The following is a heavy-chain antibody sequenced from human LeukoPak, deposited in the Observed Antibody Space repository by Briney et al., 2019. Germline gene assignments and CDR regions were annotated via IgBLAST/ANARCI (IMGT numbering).Heavy chain of an antibody. V-gene: IGHV1-69*13. CDR2: IIPIFGTA. CDR3: ARDSPTLYSSGWYDY. J-gene: IGHJ4*02. Sequence: ASVEVSCKASGGTFSSYAISWVRQAPGQGLEWMGGIIPIFGTANYAQKFQGRVTITADESTSTAYMELSSLRSEDTAVYYCARDSPTLYSSGWYDYWGQGTLVTVSS. D-gene: IGHD6-19*01. CDR1: GGTFSSYA.